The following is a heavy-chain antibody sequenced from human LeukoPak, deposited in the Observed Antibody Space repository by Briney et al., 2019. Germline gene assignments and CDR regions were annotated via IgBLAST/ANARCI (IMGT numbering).Heavy chain of an antibody. CDR2: ISSNGGST. CDR3: ARDFQWAYDY. J-gene: IGHJ4*02. CDR1: GFTFSSYT. V-gene: IGHV3-64*01. D-gene: IGHD2-21*01. Sequence: GGSLRLSCAASGFTFSSYTMHWVRQAPGKGLEYVSAISSNGGSTYYANSVKGRFTISRDNFKNTLYLQMGSLRAEDMAVYYCARDFQWAYDYWGQGTLVTVSS.